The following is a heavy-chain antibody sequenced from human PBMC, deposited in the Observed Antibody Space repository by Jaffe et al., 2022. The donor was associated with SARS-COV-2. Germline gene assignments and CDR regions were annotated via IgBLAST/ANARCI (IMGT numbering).Heavy chain of an antibody. CDR1: GFTFSSYA. Sequence: QVQLVESGGGVVQPGRSLRLSCAASGFTFSSYAMHWVRQAPGKGLEWVAVISYDGSNKYYADSVKGRFTISRDNSKNTLYLQMNSLRAEDTAVYYCAREINDFGVVTGGYGMDVWGQGTTVTVSS. CDR3: AREINDFGVVTGGYGMDV. CDR2: ISYDGSNK. D-gene: IGHD3-3*01. J-gene: IGHJ6*02. V-gene: IGHV3-30-3*01.